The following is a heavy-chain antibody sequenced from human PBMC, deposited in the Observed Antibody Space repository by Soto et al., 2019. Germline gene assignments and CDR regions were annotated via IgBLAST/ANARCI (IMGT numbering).Heavy chain of an antibody. V-gene: IGHV3-30*18. CDR1: GFTFSRSG. CDR3: ANRQTGTPSYGIDV. CDR2: TSYDGTKK. Sequence: PGGSLRLSCAASGFTFSRSGMHWVRQAPGKGLEWVAYTSYDGTKKDYADSVKGRFTISRDNSKNTLYLQMNSLRAEDTAVYYCANRQTGTPSYGIDVWGQGTTVTVSS. J-gene: IGHJ6*02. D-gene: IGHD1-7*01.